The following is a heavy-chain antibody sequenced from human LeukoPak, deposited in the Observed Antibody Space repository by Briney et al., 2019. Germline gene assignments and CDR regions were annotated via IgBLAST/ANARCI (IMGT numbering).Heavy chain of an antibody. CDR3: ARATLQRGYYYYMDV. CDR2: INHSGST. CDR1: GGSFSGYY. J-gene: IGHJ6*03. V-gene: IGHV4-34*01. Sequence: PSETLSLTCAVYGGSFSGYYWSWIGQPPGKGLEWIGEINHSGSTNYNPSLKSRVTISVDTSKNQFSLKLSSVTAADTAVYYCARATLQRGYYYYMDVWGKGTTVTVSS.